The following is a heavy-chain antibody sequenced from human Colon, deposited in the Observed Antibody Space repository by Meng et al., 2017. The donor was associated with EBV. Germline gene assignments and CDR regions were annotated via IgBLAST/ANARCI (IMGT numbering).Heavy chain of an antibody. CDR2: IDYTGSP. Sequence: QLQLQESGPGLVKPSENLSLICTVSGGSITSSDFFWGWIRQPPGKGLEWIGNIDYTGSPSYNPSLKSRVTISLDTSKNQFSLKLSSVTAADTAVYFCARDGNKDGDSDYWGQGTLVTVSS. V-gene: IGHV4-39*07. J-gene: IGHJ4*02. D-gene: IGHD4-17*01. CDR1: GGSITSSDFF. CDR3: ARDGNKDGDSDY.